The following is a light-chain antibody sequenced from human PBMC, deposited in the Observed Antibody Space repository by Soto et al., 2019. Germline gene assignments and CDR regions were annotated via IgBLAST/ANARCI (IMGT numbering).Light chain of an antibody. V-gene: IGKV3-15*01. J-gene: IGKJ2*01. CDR1: QTIANN. CDR2: GAS. CDR3: QQYNNWPPYT. Sequence: ETVMTQSPAIQSVSPGERATLSCRASQTIANNLAWYQQRPGQAPRLLIYGASTRATGIPARFSGSGSGTEFTLTISSLQSEDFAIYYCQQYNNWPPYTFGQGTKLEIK.